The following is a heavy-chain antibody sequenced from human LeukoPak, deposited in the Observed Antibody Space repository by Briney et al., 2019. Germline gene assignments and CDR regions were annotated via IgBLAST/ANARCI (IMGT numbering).Heavy chain of an antibody. Sequence: ASVKVSCKVSGYTLSELSIYWVRQAPGRGLEWMGGFNPEDGEKIYVQKFQGRVTITRNTSISTAYMELSSLRSEDTAVYYCARGRAWFDPWGQGTLVTVSS. CDR2: FNPEDGEK. CDR1: GYTLSELS. J-gene: IGHJ5*02. V-gene: IGHV1-24*01. CDR3: ARGRAWFDP.